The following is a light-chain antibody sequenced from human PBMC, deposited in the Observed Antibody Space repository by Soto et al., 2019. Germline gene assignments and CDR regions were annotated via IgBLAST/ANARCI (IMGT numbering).Light chain of an antibody. Sequence: DIQMTQTPSTLSASVGDRVTITCRASQSISTWLAWYQQKPGKAPKLLIYKASSLESGVPSRFSGSGSGTEFTLTINSLQPDDCATYYCQQYNTYPLTFGGGTTLEIK. CDR1: QSISTW. J-gene: IGKJ4*01. V-gene: IGKV1-5*03. CDR2: KAS. CDR3: QQYNTYPLT.